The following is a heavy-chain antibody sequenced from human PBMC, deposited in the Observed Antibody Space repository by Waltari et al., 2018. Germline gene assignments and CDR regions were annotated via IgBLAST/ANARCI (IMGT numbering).Heavy chain of an antibody. V-gene: IGHV3-23*01. D-gene: IGHD3-22*01. J-gene: IGHJ4*02. CDR1: GFTFSSYA. CDR3: AKVYYDSSGYYPFDY. Sequence: EVQLLESGGGLVQPGGSLRLSCAASGFTFSSYAMSWVRQAPGKGLEGVSAIIGSGGSTYYADSVKGRFTISRDNSKNTLYLQMNSLRAEDTAVYYCAKVYYDSSGYYPFDYWGQGTLVTVSS. CDR2: IIGSGGST.